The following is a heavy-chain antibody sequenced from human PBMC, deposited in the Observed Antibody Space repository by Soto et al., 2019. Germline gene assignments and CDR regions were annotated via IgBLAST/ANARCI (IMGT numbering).Heavy chain of an antibody. Sequence: GGSLRLSCTASGFTFGDYAMSWFRQAPGKGLEWVGFIRSKAYGGTTEYAASVKGRFTISRDDSKSIAYLQMNSLKTEDTAVYYCTRGAVGGFDWPIDYWGQGTLVTVSS. V-gene: IGHV3-49*03. CDR3: TRGAVGGFDWPIDY. CDR2: IRSKAYGGTT. CDR1: GFTFGDYA. J-gene: IGHJ4*02. D-gene: IGHD3-9*01.